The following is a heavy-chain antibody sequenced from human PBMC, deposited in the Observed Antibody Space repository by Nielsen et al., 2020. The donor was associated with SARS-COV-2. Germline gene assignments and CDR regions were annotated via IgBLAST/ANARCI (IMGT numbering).Heavy chain of an antibody. Sequence: ASVKVSCKASGYTFTSYSISWVRQAPGQGLEWMGRINPNSGGTNYAQKFQGRVTMTRDTSISTAYMELSRLRSDDTAVYYCARRVGRVGAFDYWGQGTLVTVSS. J-gene: IGHJ4*02. CDR2: INPNSGGT. CDR3: ARRVGRVGAFDY. V-gene: IGHV1-2*06. CDR1: GYTFTSYS. D-gene: IGHD1-26*01.